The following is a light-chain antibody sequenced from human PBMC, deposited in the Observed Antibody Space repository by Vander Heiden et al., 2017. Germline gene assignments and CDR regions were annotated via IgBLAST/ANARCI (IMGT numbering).Light chain of an antibody. J-gene: IGKJ1*01. V-gene: IGKV3-20*01. CDR1: QSFSSNY. Sequence: EIVLPQSPGTLSLSPGERGTLSCRASQSFSSNYLAWYQQKPGQAPRLLIYGATNRATGIPDRFSGSGSGTDFTLTISRLEPEDFAVYYCQQYHASPRTFGQGTNVEIK. CDR3: QQYHASPRT. CDR2: GAT.